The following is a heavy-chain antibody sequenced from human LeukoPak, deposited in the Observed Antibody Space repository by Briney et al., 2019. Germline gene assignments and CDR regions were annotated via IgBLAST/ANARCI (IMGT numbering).Heavy chain of an antibody. CDR2: IYYSGST. V-gene: IGHV4-59*01. D-gene: IGHD1-26*01. J-gene: IGHJ4*02. CDR3: ASLSGSSDFDY. CDR1: GGSISSYY. Sequence: PSETLSLTCTVSGGSISSYYWSWIRQPPGKGLEWIGYIYYSGSTNYNPSLKSRVTISVDTSKSQFSLKLSSVTAADTAVYYCASLSGSSDFDYWGQGTLVTVSS.